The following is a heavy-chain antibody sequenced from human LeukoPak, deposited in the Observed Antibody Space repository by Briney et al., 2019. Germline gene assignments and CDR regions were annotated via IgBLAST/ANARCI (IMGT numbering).Heavy chain of an antibody. CDR2: INHSGST. CDR3: ARVSYYYGGDY. D-gene: IGHD3-10*01. Sequence: PSATLSLTCAVHCGFFSGYFWRRIRQPPGKGLEWIGEINHSGSTNYNPSLKSRVTISVDTSKNQFSLKLSSVTAADTAVYYCARVSYYYGGDYWGQGTLVTVSS. V-gene: IGHV4-34*01. CDR1: CGFFSGYF. J-gene: IGHJ4*02.